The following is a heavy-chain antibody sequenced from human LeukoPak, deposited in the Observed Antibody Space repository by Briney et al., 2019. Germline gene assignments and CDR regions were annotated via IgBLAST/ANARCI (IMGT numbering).Heavy chain of an antibody. CDR3: AKDALYDYVWGRYRRDAFDI. V-gene: IGHV4-59*01. CDR1: GGSISSYY. D-gene: IGHD3-16*02. J-gene: IGHJ3*02. Sequence: SETLSLTCTVSGGSISSYYWSWIRQPPGKGLEWIGYIYYSGSTNYNPSLKSRVTISVDTPKNQFSLKLSSVTAADTAVYYCAKDALYDYVWGRYRRDAFDIWGQGTMVTVSS. CDR2: IYYSGST.